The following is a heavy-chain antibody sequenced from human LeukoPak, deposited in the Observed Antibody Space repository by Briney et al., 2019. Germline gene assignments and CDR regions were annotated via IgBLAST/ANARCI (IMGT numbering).Heavy chain of an antibody. Sequence: GGSLRLSCAASGFTFSSYSMNWVRQAPGKGLEWVSSISSSSSYIYYADSVKGRFTISRDNAENSLYLQMNSLRAEDTAVYYCARDTYDFWSGTTTNWFDPWGQGTLVTVSS. CDR3: ARDTYDFWSGTTTNWFDP. CDR1: GFTFSSYS. V-gene: IGHV3-21*01. J-gene: IGHJ5*02. CDR2: ISSSSSYI. D-gene: IGHD3-3*01.